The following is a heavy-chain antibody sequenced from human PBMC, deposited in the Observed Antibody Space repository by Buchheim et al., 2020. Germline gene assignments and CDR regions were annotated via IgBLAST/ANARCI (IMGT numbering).Heavy chain of an antibody. Sequence: QVQLVESGGGVVQPGRSLRLSCAASGFTFSSYAMHWVRQAPGKGLEWVAVISYDGSNKYYADSVKGRFTISRDNSKNTLYLQMNSLRAEDTAVYYCESDYYGSGRGLPFDYWGQGTL. CDR1: GFTFSSYA. J-gene: IGHJ4*02. V-gene: IGHV3-30-3*01. CDR2: ISYDGSNK. CDR3: ESDYYGSGRGLPFDY. D-gene: IGHD3-10*01.